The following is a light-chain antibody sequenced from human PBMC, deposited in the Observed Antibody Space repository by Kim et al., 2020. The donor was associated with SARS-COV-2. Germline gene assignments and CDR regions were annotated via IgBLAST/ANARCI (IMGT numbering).Light chain of an antibody. CDR1: NVRSKS. Sequence: SYELTQPPSVSVAPGKTARISCGGNNVRSKSVNWYQKKPGQAPVLVVFDDSDRPSGIPERFSGSNSANTATLTITRVEAGDEADYYCQVWDSGSSHVVFGGGTQLTVL. V-gene: IGLV3-21*03. CDR2: DDS. J-gene: IGLJ2*01. CDR3: QVWDSGSSHVV.